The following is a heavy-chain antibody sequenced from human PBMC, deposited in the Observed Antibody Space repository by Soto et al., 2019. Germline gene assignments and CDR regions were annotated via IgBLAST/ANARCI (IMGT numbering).Heavy chain of an antibody. V-gene: IGHV4-59*08. D-gene: IGHD6-19*01. CDR2: INNNGNT. CDR1: GGSVSGYH. Sequence: SETLSLTCNVSGGSVSGYHWSWIRQPPGKGLEWIGYINNNGNTDYNPSLESRVTISLDTSKNQFSLKLSSVTAADTAVYYCARHRSSGWYARYYFDYWGQGTLVTVSS. J-gene: IGHJ4*02. CDR3: ARHRSSGWYARYYFDY.